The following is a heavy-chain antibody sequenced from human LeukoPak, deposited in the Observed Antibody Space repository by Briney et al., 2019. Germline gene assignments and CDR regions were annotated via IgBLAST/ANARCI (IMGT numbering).Heavy chain of an antibody. J-gene: IGHJ5*02. CDR2: INHSGST. D-gene: IGHD3-3*01. Sequence: SETLSLTCAVYGGSFSGYYWSWLRQPPGKGLEWIGEINHSGSTNYSPSLKSRVTISVDTSKNQFSLKLSSVTAADTAVYYCARGRNYDFWSGYYNWFDPWGQGTLVTVSS. CDR3: ARGRNYDFWSGYYNWFDP. CDR1: GGSFSGYY. V-gene: IGHV4-34*01.